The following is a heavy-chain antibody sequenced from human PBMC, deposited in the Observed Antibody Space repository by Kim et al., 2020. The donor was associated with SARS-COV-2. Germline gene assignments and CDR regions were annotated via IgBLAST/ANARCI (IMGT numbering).Heavy chain of an antibody. D-gene: IGHD1-26*01. J-gene: IGHJ6*02. Sequence: GGSLRLSCAASGFTFSSYAMSWVRQAPGKGLEWVSAIRGSGDRTYYADSMKGRFTISRDNSKNTLYLQMNSLRAEDTAVYYCAKDRDEGATGLYGMDVWGQGTTVTVSS. CDR1: GFTFSSYA. CDR2: IRGSGDRT. CDR3: AKDRDEGATGLYGMDV. V-gene: IGHV3-23*01.